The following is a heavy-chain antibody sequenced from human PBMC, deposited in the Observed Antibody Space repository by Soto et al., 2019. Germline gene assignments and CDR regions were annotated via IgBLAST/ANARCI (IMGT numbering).Heavy chain of an antibody. CDR2: ISAYNGNT. D-gene: IGHD3-9*01. V-gene: IGHV1-18*01. CDR1: GYTFTSYG. CDR3: ARVLAPYFDGSPDAFDI. Sequence: GASVKVSCKASGYTFTSYGISWVRQAPGQGLEWMGWISAYNGNTNYAQKLQGRVTMTTDTSTSTAYMELRSLRSDDTAVYYCARVLAPYFDGSPDAFDIWGQGTMVTVSS. J-gene: IGHJ3*02.